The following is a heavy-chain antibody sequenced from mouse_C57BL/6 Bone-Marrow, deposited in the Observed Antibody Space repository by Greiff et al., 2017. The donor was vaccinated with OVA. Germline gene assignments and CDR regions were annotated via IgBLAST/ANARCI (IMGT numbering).Heavy chain of an antibody. CDR2: INPSSGYT. J-gene: IGHJ2*01. D-gene: IGHD2-13*01. CDR3: ARPYLDYWW. V-gene: IGHV1-7*01. Sequence: QVHVKQSGAELAKPGASVKLSCKASGYTFTSYWMHWVKQRPGQGLEWIGYINPSSGYTKYNQKFKDKATLTADKSSSTAYMQLSSLTYEDAAVYYCARPYLDYWWWGQGTTLTVSS. CDR1: GYTFTSYW.